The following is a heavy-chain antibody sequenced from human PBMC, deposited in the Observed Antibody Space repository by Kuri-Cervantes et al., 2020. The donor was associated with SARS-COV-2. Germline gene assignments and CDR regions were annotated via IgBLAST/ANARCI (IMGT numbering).Heavy chain of an antibody. CDR3: ARVGYCGSMSCYLDP. CDR2: ISAYNGNT. Sequence: ASVKVSCKASGYTFTSYGISWVRQAPGQGLEWMGWISAYNGNTNYAQKLQGRVTMTTDTSATTANMEPSSLRSEDTAVYYCARVGYCGSMSCYLDPWGQGTLVTVSS. J-gene: IGHJ5*02. V-gene: IGHV1-18*01. CDR1: GYTFTSYG. D-gene: IGHD2-2*01.